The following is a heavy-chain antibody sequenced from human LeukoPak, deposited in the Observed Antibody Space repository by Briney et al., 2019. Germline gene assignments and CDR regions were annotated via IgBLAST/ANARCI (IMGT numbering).Heavy chain of an antibody. CDR1: CRSISSSTHL. J-gene: IGHJ4*02. D-gene: IGHD3-16*01. CDR2: IYYAGTT. CDR3: FRRDQYVSSDG. Sequence: SDSLSLMRPLSCRSISSSTHLWDRLRQPPGKGLECIGSIYYAGTTYYNPSLKSRVTISIDTSKNQFSLRLTSVTAADTAVYYCFRRDQYVSSDGWGQGTLVTASS. V-gene: IGHV4-39*01.